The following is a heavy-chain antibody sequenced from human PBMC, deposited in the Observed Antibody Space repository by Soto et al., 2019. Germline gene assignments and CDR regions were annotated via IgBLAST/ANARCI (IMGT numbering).Heavy chain of an antibody. D-gene: IGHD3-10*02. Sequence: QVQLQESGPGLVKPSETLSLTCTVSGGSISSYYWSWIRQPPGKGLEWIGFIFYSGSTSYHPSLKSRVTISLDTSEYQFSLKLNSVTAADTAVYYCASMIGDPVLSFDSWGKGTLVAVSS. J-gene: IGHJ5*01. CDR1: GGSISSYY. CDR2: IFYSGST. CDR3: ASMIGDPVLSFDS. V-gene: IGHV4-59*01.